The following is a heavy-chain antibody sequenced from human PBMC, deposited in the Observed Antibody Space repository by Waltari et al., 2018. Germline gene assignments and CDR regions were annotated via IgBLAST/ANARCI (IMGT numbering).Heavy chain of an antibody. CDR1: GYTFTSYY. CDR2: INPSGGST. J-gene: IGHJ4*02. CDR3: ARFLVGNDY. D-gene: IGHD1-26*01. Sequence: QVQLVQSGAEVKKPGASVKVSCKASGYTFTSYYMHWVRQAPGQGLEWRGIINPSGGSTSYAQKFRCTVTMTRDTSTSTGYMELSSLRSEDTAVYYCARFLVGNDYWGQGTLVTVSS. V-gene: IGHV1-46*01.